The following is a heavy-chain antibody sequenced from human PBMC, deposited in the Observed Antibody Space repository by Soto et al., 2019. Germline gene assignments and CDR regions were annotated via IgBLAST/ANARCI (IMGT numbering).Heavy chain of an antibody. CDR2: ISSSSSTI. Sequence: EVQLVESGGGLVQPGGSLRLSCAASGFTFSSYSMNWVRQAPGKGLEWVSYISSSSSTIYYADSVKGRFTISRDNAKNSLYLQMKSLRDEDTAVYYCARDPGYSYGPPDYWGQGTLVTVSS. J-gene: IGHJ4*02. V-gene: IGHV3-48*02. CDR1: GFTFSSYS. D-gene: IGHD5-18*01. CDR3: ARDPGYSYGPPDY.